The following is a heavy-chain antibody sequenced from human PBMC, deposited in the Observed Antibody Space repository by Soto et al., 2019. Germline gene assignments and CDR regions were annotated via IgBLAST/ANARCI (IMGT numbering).Heavy chain of an antibody. CDR2: IIPILGIA. CDR1: GGTFSSYT. V-gene: IGHV1-69*08. J-gene: IGHJ6*03. D-gene: IGHD4-17*01. CDR3: ARDSTLGDYKSGDYYYYMDV. Sequence: QVQLVQSGAEVKKPGSSVKVSCKASGGTFSSYTISWVRQAPGQGLEWMGRIIPILGIANYAQKFQGRVTITADKSTSSAYMELSSMRSEDTAVYYCARDSTLGDYKSGDYYYYMDVWGKGTTVTVSS.